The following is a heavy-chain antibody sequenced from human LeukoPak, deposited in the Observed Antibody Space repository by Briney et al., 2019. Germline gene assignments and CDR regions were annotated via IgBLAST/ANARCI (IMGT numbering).Heavy chain of an antibody. Sequence: ASVKVSCKASGGTFSSYAISWVRQAPGQGLEWMGGIIPIFGTANYAQKFQGRVTITADESTSTAYMELSSLRSEDTVVYYCARGPGYCSSTSCYNYYYYYYMDVWGKGTTVTVSS. J-gene: IGHJ6*03. D-gene: IGHD2-2*02. CDR2: IIPIFGTA. V-gene: IGHV1-69*13. CDR1: GGTFSSYA. CDR3: ARGPGYCSSTSCYNYYYYYYMDV.